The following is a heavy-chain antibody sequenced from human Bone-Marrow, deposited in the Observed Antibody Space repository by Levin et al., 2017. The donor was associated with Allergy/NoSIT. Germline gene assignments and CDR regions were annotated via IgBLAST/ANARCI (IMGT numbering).Heavy chain of an antibody. CDR1: GGSVGSGSYY. Sequence: SETLSLTCTVSGGSVGSGSYYWNWIRQFPGKELQWIGYINYSGSTIYNPSLNSRVNISFDTSKSQFFLRLSSVTAADTAVYHCARDEIGYKFPHQYYYGLDVWGQGTTVTVSS. CDR2: INYSGST. J-gene: IGHJ6*02. CDR3: ARDEIGYKFPHQYYYGLDV. D-gene: IGHD5-24*01. V-gene: IGHV4-61*01.